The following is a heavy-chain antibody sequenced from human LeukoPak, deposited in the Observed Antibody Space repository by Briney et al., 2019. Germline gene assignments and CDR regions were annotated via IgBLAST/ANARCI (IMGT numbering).Heavy chain of an antibody. J-gene: IGHJ6*03. V-gene: IGHV3-30*04. CDR2: ISYDGSNK. CDR3: ARDFPPYYYYMDV. CDR1: GFTFSSYA. Sequence: GGSLRLSCAASGFTFSSYAMHWVRQAPGKGLEWVAVISYDGSNKYYADSVKGRFTISRDNSKNTLYLQMNSLRAEDTAVYYCARDFPPYYYYMDVWGKGTTVTASS.